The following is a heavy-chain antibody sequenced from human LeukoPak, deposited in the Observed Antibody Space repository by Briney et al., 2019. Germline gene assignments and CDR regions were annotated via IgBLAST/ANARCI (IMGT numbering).Heavy chain of an antibody. CDR3: ARVWGTVTTPVY. Sequence: ASVKVSCKASGYTFTSYDINWVRQATGQGLEWMGWMNPNSGNTGYAQKFQGRVTMTTDTSTSTAYMELRSLRSDDTAVYYCARVWGTVTTPVYWGQGTLVTVSS. D-gene: IGHD4-17*01. J-gene: IGHJ4*02. CDR2: MNPNSGNT. CDR1: GYTFTSYD. V-gene: IGHV1-8*01.